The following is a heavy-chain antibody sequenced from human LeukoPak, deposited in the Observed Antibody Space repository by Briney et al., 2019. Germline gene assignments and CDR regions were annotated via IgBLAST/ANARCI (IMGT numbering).Heavy chain of an antibody. CDR1: GFTFNRYS. D-gene: IGHD3-22*01. CDR2: ISGSGIST. CDR3: AKSWNYYDSSGDDALDI. J-gene: IGHJ3*02. V-gene: IGHV3-23*01. Sequence: GGSLRLSCAASGFTFNRYSMNWVRQAPGKGLEWVSGISGSGISTYYADSVKGRFTISRDNSKNTLYLQMNSLRVEDTAVYYCAKSWNYYDSSGDDALDIWGQGTMVTVSS.